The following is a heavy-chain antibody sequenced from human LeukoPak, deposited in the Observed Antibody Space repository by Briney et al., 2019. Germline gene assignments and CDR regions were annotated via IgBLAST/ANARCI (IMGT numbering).Heavy chain of an antibody. CDR3: ARDRGSGSYPEGWFDP. Sequence: PSETLSLTCTVSGGSISSYYWSWIRQPPGKGLEWIGYIYYSGSTNYNPSLRSRVTISVDTSKNQFSLKLSSVTAADTAVYYCARDRGSGSYPEGWFDPWGQGTLVTVSS. V-gene: IGHV4-59*01. D-gene: IGHD3-10*01. CDR2: IYYSGST. J-gene: IGHJ5*02. CDR1: GGSISSYY.